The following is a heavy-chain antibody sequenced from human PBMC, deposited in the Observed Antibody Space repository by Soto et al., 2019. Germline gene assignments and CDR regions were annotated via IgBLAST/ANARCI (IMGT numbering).Heavy chain of an antibody. Sequence: AGGSLRLSCAGSGFTFSSHAMTWVRQAPGEGLEWVSTINAGGDATWYADSVKGRFTISRDNSKDTVSLQMDSLRVEDTALYYCAKDGSSVTYYHYMDVWAKGTTVTVSS. CDR2: INAGGDAT. CDR3: AKDGSSVTYYHYMDV. D-gene: IGHD3-10*01. V-gene: IGHV3-23*01. CDR1: GFTFSSHA. J-gene: IGHJ6*03.